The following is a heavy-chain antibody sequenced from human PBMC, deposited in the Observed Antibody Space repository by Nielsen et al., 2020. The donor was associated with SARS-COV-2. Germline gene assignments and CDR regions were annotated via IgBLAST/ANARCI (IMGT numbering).Heavy chain of an antibody. Sequence: GESLKISCAASGFTVSSNYMSWVRQAPGKGLEWVSVIYSGGSTYYADSVKGRFTISRHNSKNTLYLQMNSLRAEDTAVYYCAARGSFDYYYYMDVWGKGTPVTVSS. J-gene: IGHJ6*03. V-gene: IGHV3-53*04. D-gene: IGHD1-26*01. CDR3: AARGSFDYYYYMDV. CDR2: IYSGGST. CDR1: GFTVSSNY.